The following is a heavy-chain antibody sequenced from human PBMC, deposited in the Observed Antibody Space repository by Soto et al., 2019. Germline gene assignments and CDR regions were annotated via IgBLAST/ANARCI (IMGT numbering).Heavy chain of an antibody. CDR3: ARNMTPDIVVVVAPYFDY. D-gene: IGHD2-15*01. V-gene: IGHV1-18*01. CDR2: ISAYNGDT. J-gene: IGHJ4*02. CDR1: GYTFTSYG. Sequence: GASVKVSCKASGYTFTSYGISWVRQAPGQGLEWMGWISAYNGDTNHAQKLQGRVTMTTDPSTSTPYMELRSLRSDDTPVYYCARNMTPDIVVVVAPYFDYWGQGTLVTVSS.